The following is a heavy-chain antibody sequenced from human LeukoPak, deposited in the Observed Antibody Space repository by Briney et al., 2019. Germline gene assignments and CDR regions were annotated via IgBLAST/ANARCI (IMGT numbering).Heavy chain of an antibody. Sequence: GGSLRLSCAASGFTFSSHAMTWVRQAPGKGLGWVSAISGSGDNTYYADSVKGRFTTSRDNSKNTLHLQMNSLRAEDTAVYYCARDRTICVYWGQGTLVTVSS. V-gene: IGHV3-23*01. D-gene: IGHD2-2*01. CDR1: GFTFSSHA. CDR3: ARDRTICVY. J-gene: IGHJ4*02. CDR2: ISGSGDNT.